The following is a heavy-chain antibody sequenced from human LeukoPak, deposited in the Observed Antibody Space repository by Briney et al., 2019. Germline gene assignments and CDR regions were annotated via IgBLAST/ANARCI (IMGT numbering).Heavy chain of an antibody. J-gene: IGHJ4*02. V-gene: IGHV4-34*01. CDR2: INHSGST. CDR1: GGSFSGYY. Sequence: PSETLSLTCAVYGGSFSGYYWSWIRQPPGKGLEWIGEINHSGSTNYNPPLKSRVTISVDTSKNQFSLKLSSVTAADTAVYYCARGGEEDYDFWSGYQRFDYWGQGTLVTVSS. D-gene: IGHD3-3*01. CDR3: ARGGEEDYDFWSGYQRFDY.